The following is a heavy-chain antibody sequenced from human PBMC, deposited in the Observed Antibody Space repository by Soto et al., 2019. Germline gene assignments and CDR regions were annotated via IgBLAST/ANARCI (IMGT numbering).Heavy chain of an antibody. CDR1: GFSLSTSEVG. CDR2: IYWDDDK. D-gene: IGHD3-16*01. J-gene: IGHJ3*01. Sequence: QITLKESGPPLVNPTQTLTLTCSFSGFSLSTSEVGVGWIRQPPGKVLEWLAIIYWDDDKRYSPSLKSRLTITKDTSENQVVLTMTNMDPVDTATYYCAHRPIARSGGGFDFWGQGTMVTVSS. CDR3: AHRPIARSGGGFDF. V-gene: IGHV2-5*02.